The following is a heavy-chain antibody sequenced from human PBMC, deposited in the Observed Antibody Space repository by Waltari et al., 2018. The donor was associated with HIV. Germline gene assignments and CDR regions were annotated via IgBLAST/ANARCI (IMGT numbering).Heavy chain of an antibody. CDR2: LYYSRTT. CDR1: GDSVTSGDYY. Sequence: LRLQESGPRLVKPSETLSLTCSVSGDSVTSGDYYWAWIRQPPGKGLEWVGSLYYSRTTFYNPSLSSRVTISMDSSMNQLSLRLTSVTVADSAIYYCATVTSMAHYALDVWGRGTTVTVSS. V-gene: IGHV4-39*01. CDR3: ATVTSMAHYALDV. D-gene: IGHD5-18*01. J-gene: IGHJ6*02.